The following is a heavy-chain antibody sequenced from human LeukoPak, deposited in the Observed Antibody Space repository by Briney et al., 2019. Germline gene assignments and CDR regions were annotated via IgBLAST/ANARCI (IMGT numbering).Heavy chain of an antibody. Sequence: PGGSLRLSCAASGFTFSNYWMHWVRQAPGKGLLWVSRTNSDGSSTSYADSVKGRFTVSRDNAKNSLYLQVNSLRAEDTAVYYCASGTQSDYWGQGTLVTVSS. J-gene: IGHJ4*02. D-gene: IGHD1-14*01. CDR3: ASGTQSDY. CDR2: TNSDGSST. CDR1: GFTFSNYW. V-gene: IGHV3-74*01.